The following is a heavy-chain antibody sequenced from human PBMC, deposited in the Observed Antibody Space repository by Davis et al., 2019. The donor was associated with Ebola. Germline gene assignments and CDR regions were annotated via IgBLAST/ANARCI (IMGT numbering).Heavy chain of an antibody. D-gene: IGHD1-1*01. V-gene: IGHV1-18*04. J-gene: IGHJ4*02. CDR2: FNPHNGNT. CDR1: GYTFTSYG. CDR3: ARAQFPTTSDH. Sequence: AASVKVSCKASGYTFTSYGITWVRQAPGQGPEWMGWFNPHNGNTNYAQNVQGRVTMTTDTSTSTAYMEVGILRSDDTAVYYCARAQFPTTSDHWGQGTLVTVSS.